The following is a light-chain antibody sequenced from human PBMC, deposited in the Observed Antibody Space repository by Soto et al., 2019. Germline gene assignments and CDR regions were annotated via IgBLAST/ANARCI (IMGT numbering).Light chain of an antibody. CDR3: TSYTSSTSLDV. V-gene: IGLV2-14*01. Sequence: QSALTQPPSASGSPGQSVAISCTGTSSDVGGYSYVSWYQQHPGKAPKLMIYEVSNRPSGVSNRFSGSKSGHTASLTISGLQSEDEADYFCTSYTSSTSLDVFGTGTKVTGL. CDR2: EVS. J-gene: IGLJ1*01. CDR1: SSDVGGYSY.